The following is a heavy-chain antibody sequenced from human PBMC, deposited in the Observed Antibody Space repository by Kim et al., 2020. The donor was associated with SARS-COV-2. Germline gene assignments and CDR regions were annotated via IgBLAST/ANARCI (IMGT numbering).Heavy chain of an antibody. V-gene: IGHV3-15*01. J-gene: IGHJ3*02. CDR1: GFTFSNAW. D-gene: IGHD2-2*01. Sequence: GGSLRLSCAASGFTFSNAWMSWVRQAPGKGLEWVGRIKSKTDGGTTDYAAPVKGRFTISRDDSKNTLYLQMNSLKTEDTAVYYCTTTILPADDAFDIWGQGTMVTVSS. CDR2: IKSKTDGGTT. CDR3: TTTILPADDAFDI.